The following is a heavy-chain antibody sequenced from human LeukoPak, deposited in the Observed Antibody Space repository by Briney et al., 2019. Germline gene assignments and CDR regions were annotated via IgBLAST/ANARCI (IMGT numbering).Heavy chain of an antibody. CDR3: ARGLGRQQLVSPFDY. Sequence: PSETLSLTCTVSGYSISSGYHWGWIRQPPGKGLEWLASIYHSGTIYYNPSLKSRVTISVDTSKNQFSLKLTAVTAADTAVYYCARGLGRQQLVSPFDYWGQGTLVTVSS. V-gene: IGHV4-38-2*02. CDR1: GYSISSGYH. J-gene: IGHJ4*02. CDR2: IYHSGTI. D-gene: IGHD6-13*01.